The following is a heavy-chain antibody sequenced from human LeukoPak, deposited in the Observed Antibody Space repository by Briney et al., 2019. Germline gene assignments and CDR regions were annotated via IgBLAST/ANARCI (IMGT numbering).Heavy chain of an antibody. V-gene: IGHV3-74*01. CDR1: GFTFSSYW. J-gene: IGHJ6*02. Sequence: PGGSLRLSCAASGFTFSSYWMHWVRQAPGKGLVWVSRINSGGSSTSYAYSVKGRFTISRDNAKNSLYLQMNSLRAEDTALYYCAKDILGRTRPGDVIAVAGTSHYYGMDVWGQGTTVTVSS. CDR3: AKDILGRTRPGDVIAVAGTSHYYGMDV. D-gene: IGHD6-19*01. CDR2: INSGGSST.